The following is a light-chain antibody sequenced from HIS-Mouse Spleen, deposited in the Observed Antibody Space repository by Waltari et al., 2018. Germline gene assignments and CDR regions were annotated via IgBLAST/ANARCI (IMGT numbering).Light chain of an antibody. CDR2: AAS. V-gene: IGKV1-9*01. CDR1: QGISSY. Sequence: DIQLTQSPSFLSASVGDRVTITCRASQGISSYLAWYQQKPGKAPKLLIYAASTLQSGVPSMFSGSGSGTEFTLTISSLQPEDFATYYCQQLNSYPQFTFGPGTKVDIK. CDR3: QQLNSYPQFT. J-gene: IGKJ3*01.